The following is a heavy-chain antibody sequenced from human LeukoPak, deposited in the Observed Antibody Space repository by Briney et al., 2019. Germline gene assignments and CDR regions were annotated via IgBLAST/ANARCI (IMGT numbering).Heavy chain of an antibody. CDR1: GFTVSSNY. J-gene: IGHJ4*02. Sequence: GGSLRLSCAASGFTVSSNYMSWVRQAPGKGLEWVSVIYSGGSTYYADSVKGRFTISRDNSKNTLYLQMNSLRTEDTALYYCARRGYSYEFDYWGQGTLVTVSS. CDR3: ARRGYSYEFDY. CDR2: IYSGGST. V-gene: IGHV3-53*05. D-gene: IGHD5-18*01.